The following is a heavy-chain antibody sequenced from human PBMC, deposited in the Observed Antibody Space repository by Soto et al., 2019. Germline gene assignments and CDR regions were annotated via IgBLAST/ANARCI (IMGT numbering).Heavy chain of an antibody. J-gene: IGHJ5*02. V-gene: IGHV4-39*01. CDR3: ARHTVTSYNWFDP. D-gene: IGHD4-17*01. Sequence: QLQLQESGPGLVKPSETLSLTCTVSGGSISSSSYYWGWIRQPPGKGLEWIGSIYYSGSTYYNPSLKSRVTISVDTSKNQFSLKLSSVTAAYTAVYYCARHTVTSYNWFDPWGQGTLVTVSS. CDR2: IYYSGST. CDR1: GGSISSSSYY.